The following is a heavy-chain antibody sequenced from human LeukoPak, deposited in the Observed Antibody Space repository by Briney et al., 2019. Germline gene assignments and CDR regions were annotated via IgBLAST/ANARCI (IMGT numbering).Heavy chain of an antibody. CDR3: ARGGHNYYDSSGYRYYFDY. CDR1: GFTSSSYS. CDR2: ISSSSSYI. J-gene: IGHJ4*02. V-gene: IGHV3-21*01. D-gene: IGHD3-22*01. Sequence: GGSLRLSCAASGFTSSSYSMNWVRQAPGKGLEWVSSISSSSSYIYYTDSVKGRFTISRDNAKNSLYLQVNSLRAEDTAVYYCARGGHNYYDSSGYRYYFDYWGQGTLVTVSS.